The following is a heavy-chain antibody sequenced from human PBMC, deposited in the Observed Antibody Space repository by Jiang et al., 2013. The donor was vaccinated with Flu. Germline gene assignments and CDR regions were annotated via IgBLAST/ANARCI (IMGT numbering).Heavy chain of an antibody. CDR2: INHDGVT. Sequence: LLKPSETLSLTCGVYGGSFYNYFWSWIRQTPGKGLEWIGDINHDGVTNYNPSLKSRVTLSVDRSWHQFSLRLSSVIVEDTAIYYCARGRAHFYGSGYSLSLENSHSSTLDVWGQGTTVSVSS. CDR1: GGSFYNYF. V-gene: IGHV4-34*01. CDR3: ARGRAHFYGSGYSLSLENSHSSTLDV. J-gene: IGHJ6*02. D-gene: IGHD3-10*01.